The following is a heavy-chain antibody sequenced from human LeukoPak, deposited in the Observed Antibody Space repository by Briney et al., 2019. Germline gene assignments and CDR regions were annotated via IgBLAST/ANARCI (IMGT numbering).Heavy chain of an antibody. Sequence: GGSLRLSCVASGFTFSSYWMHWVRQAPGKGLEWVANINQDGSEKYYVDSVKGRFTISRDNAKNSLYLQMNSLRAEDTAVYYCARVIAARDYFDYWGQGTLVTVSS. J-gene: IGHJ4*02. CDR2: INQDGSEK. CDR3: ARVIAARDYFDY. CDR1: GFTFSSYW. D-gene: IGHD6-6*01. V-gene: IGHV3-7*01.